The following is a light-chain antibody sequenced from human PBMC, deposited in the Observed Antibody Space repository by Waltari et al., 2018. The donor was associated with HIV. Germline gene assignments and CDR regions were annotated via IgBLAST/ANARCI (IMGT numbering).Light chain of an antibody. CDR2: AAS. Sequence: IQMTQSPSSLSASVGDRVTITCRASQNINTYLNWYQQQPGKAPRLLSYAASSLQSGVPLRFSGSGSGTEFTHSGRTRQPEECATDYGQQTYSTLALTFGGGTKVDMK. J-gene: IGKJ4*01. CDR1: QNINTY. V-gene: IGKV1-39*01. CDR3: QQTYSTLALT.